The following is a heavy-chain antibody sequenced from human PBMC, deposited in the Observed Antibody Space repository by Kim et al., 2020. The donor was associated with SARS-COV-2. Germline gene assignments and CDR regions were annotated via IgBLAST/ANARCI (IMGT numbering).Heavy chain of an antibody. J-gene: IGHJ4*02. Sequence: AQKFQGRVTSTADESTSTAYMELSSLRSEDTAVYYCARASPTIFGVGFDYWGQGTLVTVSS. CDR3: ARASPTIFGVGFDY. D-gene: IGHD3-3*01. V-gene: IGHV1-69*01.